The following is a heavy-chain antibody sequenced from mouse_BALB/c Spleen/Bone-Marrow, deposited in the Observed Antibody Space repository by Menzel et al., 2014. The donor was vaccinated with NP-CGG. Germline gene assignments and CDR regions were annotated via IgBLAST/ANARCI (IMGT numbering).Heavy chain of an antibody. CDR3: ARKYDGAMDY. CDR1: GFTFTDYY. Sequence: EVMLVVSGGGLVQPGGSLILSCATSGFTFTDYYMFWVRQPPRRAGEWLGFTRYIANGYTTEYSASVKGRFTISRDKSQSIPYLEMNAQRAEDSATYYCARKYDGAMDYWGQGSSVTVSS. CDR2: TRYIANGYTT. V-gene: IGHV7-3*02. J-gene: IGHJ4*01. D-gene: IGHD2-14*01.